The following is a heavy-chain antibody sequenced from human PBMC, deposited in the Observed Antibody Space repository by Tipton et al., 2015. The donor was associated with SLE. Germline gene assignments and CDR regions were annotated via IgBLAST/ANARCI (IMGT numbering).Heavy chain of an antibody. V-gene: IGHV4-59*08. CDR1: GGSISGYY. CDR2: ISYSGDT. CDR3: ARHGEGSSSSFDFGY. Sequence: LRLSCTVSGGSISGYYWSWIRQPPGKGLEWIANISYSGDTKYNPSLKSRVTISVHTSKNQFSLKLSSVTAADTAVYYCARHGEGSSSSFDFGYWGQGTLVTVSS. D-gene: IGHD6-6*01. J-gene: IGHJ4*02.